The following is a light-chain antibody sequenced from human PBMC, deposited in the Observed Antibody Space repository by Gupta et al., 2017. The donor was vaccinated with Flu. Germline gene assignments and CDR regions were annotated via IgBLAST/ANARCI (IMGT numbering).Light chain of an antibody. Sequence: QLVLTQSPSASASPVASVTVTCTLCSGHSSYAIAWHQQQPEKGPRYLMKLNSDGSHSKGDGIPDRFSGSSSGAERYLTISSLQSEDEADYYCQTWGTGIRVFGGGTKLTVL. CDR1: SGHSSYA. CDR3: QTWGTGIRV. J-gene: IGLJ3*02. CDR2: LNSDGSH. V-gene: IGLV4-69*01.